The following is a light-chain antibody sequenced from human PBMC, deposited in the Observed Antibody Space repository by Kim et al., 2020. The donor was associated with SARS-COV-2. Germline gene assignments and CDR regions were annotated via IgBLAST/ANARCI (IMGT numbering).Light chain of an antibody. J-gene: IGLJ2*01. CDR3: QVWDSSDDHRVV. CDR2: YDS. Sequence: PGTTARITCGGTSIGSKSVHWYQQRPDQAPVLVISYDSVRPSGIPERFSGSNSGNTATVTISRVEAGDEADYYCQVWDSSDDHRVVFGGGTQLTVL. V-gene: IGLV3-21*04. CDR1: SIGSKS.